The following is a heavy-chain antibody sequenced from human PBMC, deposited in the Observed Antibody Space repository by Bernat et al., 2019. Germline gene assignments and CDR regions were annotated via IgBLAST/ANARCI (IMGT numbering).Heavy chain of an antibody. Sequence: EVQLVESGGGLVQPGGSLRLSCAASGFTFSSYWMHWVRQAPGKGLVWVSRINSDGSSTSYADSVKGRFTISRDNAKNTLYLQMNSLRAEDTAVYYCARGKTGIEWFREPPPDYWCQGTLVTVSS. V-gene: IGHV3-74*01. CDR2: INSDGSST. CDR1: GFTFSSYW. J-gene: IGHJ4*02. CDR3: ARGKTGIEWFREPPPDY. D-gene: IGHD3-10*01.